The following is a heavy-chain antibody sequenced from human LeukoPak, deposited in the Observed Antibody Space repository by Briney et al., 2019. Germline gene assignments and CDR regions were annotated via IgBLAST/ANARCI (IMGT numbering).Heavy chain of an antibody. Sequence: GGSLRLSCAASGFTFSAYTMHWVRQAPGKGLDWVALISYDGSNKHYADSVKGRFTISRDNSKNTVYLQMNSLRAEDTALYYCARDQTDSGGDYGDRYWGQGTLVTVSS. V-gene: IGHV3-30*04. CDR1: GFTFSAYT. CDR2: ISYDGSNK. J-gene: IGHJ4*02. CDR3: ARDQTDSGGDYGDRY. D-gene: IGHD4-17*01.